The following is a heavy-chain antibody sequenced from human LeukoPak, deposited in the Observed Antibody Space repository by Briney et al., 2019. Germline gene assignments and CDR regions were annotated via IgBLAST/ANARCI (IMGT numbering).Heavy chain of an antibody. J-gene: IGHJ4*02. D-gene: IGHD4-17*01. CDR2: ISGSGGST. CDR1: GFTFSSYA. Sequence: PGGSLRLSCAASGFTFSSYAMSWVRQAPGKGLEWVSAISGSGGSTYYADSVKGRFTISRDNSKNTLYLQMNSLRAEDTAVYYCAKDGAYQWNRDYPEYYFDYWGQGTLVTVSS. CDR3: AKDGAYQWNRDYPEYYFDY. V-gene: IGHV3-23*01.